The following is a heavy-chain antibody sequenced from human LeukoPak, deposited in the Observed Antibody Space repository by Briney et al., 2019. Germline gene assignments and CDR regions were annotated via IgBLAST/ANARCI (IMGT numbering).Heavy chain of an antibody. CDR1: GFTFSSYA. CDR3: ARVDCSGGSCYLRPFDY. V-gene: IGHV3-30-3*01. CDR2: ISYDGSNK. D-gene: IGHD2-15*01. J-gene: IGHJ4*02. Sequence: GGSLRLSCAASGFTFSSYAMHWVRQAPGKGLEWVAVISYDGSNKYYADSVKGRFTISRDNSKNTLYLQMNSLRAEDTAVYYCARVDCSGGSCYLRPFDYWGQGTLVTVS.